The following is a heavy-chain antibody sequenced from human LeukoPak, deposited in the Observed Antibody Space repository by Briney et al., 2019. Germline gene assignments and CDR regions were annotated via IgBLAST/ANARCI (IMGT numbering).Heavy chain of an antibody. D-gene: IGHD5-12*01. CDR2: IYYSGST. V-gene: IGHV4-39*07. J-gene: IGHJ4*02. CDR1: GGSISSSSYY. Sequence: PSETLSLTCTVSGGSISSSSYYWGWIRQPPGKGLEWIGSIYYSGSTYYNPSLKSRVTISVDTSKNQFSLKLSSVTAADTAVYYCAREYSGYDNHFDYWGQGTLVTVSS. CDR3: AREYSGYDNHFDY.